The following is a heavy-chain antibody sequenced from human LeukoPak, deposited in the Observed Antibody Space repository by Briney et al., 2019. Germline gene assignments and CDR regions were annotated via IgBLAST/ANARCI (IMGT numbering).Heavy chain of an antibody. Sequence: PGRSLRLSCAASGFTFSSYGMHWVRQAPGKGLEWVAVIWYDGSNKYYADSVKGRFTISRDNSKNTLYLQMDSLRAEDTAMYCCARELFGEFYFDYWGQGTLVTVSS. V-gene: IGHV3-33*01. J-gene: IGHJ4*02. CDR3: ARELFGEFYFDY. CDR1: GFTFSSYG. CDR2: IWYDGSNK. D-gene: IGHD3-10*02.